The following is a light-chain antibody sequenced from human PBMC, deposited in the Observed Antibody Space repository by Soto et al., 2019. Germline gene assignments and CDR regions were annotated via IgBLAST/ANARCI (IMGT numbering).Light chain of an antibody. CDR2: EVS. Sequence: DIVLTQTPLSLSVSPGQPASIYCKSSESLLLSDGKTYLCWYLQKAGQPPQVLIYEVSNRFSGVPERVSGSGSGTDFTLKISRVEDEDVGVYYCTQSIQLPWTFGQGTKVEVK. V-gene: IGKV2D-29*01. J-gene: IGKJ1*01. CDR3: TQSIQLPWT. CDR1: ESLLLSDGKTY.